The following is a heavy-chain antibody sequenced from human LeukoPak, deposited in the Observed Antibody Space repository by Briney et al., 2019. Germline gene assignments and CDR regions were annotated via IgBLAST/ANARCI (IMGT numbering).Heavy chain of an antibody. J-gene: IGHJ4*02. CDR1: GFTFSNAW. D-gene: IGHD4-17*01. CDR2: IKSKTDGGTT. Sequence: GGSLRLSCAASGFTFSNAWMSWVRQAAEKGLEWVGRIKSKTDGGTTDYAAPVKGRFTISRDDSKNTLYLQMNSLKTEDTAVYYCTTRFIDDYGDYLLDYRGQGTLVTVSS. V-gene: IGHV3-15*01. CDR3: TTRFIDDYGDYLLDY.